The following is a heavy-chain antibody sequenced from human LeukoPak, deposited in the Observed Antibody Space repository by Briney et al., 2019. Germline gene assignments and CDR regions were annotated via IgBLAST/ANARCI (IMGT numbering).Heavy chain of an antibody. D-gene: IGHD3-22*01. CDR2: IYYSGST. CDR3: ARDLGDYDSSGFDY. Sequence: SETLSLTCTVSGCSFSSYYWSWIRQPPGKGLEWIGYIYYSGSTNYNPSLKSRVTISVDTSKNQFSLKLSSVTAADTAVYYCARDLGDYDSSGFDYWGPGTLVTVSS. J-gene: IGHJ4*02. CDR1: GCSFSSYY. V-gene: IGHV4-59*01.